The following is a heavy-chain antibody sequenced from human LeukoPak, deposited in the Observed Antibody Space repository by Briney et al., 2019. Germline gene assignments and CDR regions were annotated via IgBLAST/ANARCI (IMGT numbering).Heavy chain of an antibody. Sequence: SETLSLTCTVSGGSISSYYWSWIRQPPGKGLEWIGYIYYSGSTNYNPSLKSRVTISVDTSKNQFSLKLSSVTAADTAVYYCASTLNEVLVYWGQGTLVTVSS. J-gene: IGHJ4*02. CDR1: GGSISSYY. CDR2: IYYSGST. CDR3: ASTLNEVLVY. V-gene: IGHV4-59*08. D-gene: IGHD3-3*01.